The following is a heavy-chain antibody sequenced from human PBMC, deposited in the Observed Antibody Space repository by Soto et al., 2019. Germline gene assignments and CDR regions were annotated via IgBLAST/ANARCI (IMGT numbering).Heavy chain of an antibody. J-gene: IGHJ4*02. CDR2: IYSSGST. CDR3: ARTSSTTWPNFDY. CDR1: GGSISSGDYY. D-gene: IGHD4-17*01. V-gene: IGHV4-30-4*01. Sequence: QVQLQESGPGLVKPSQTLSLTCTVSGGSISSGDYYWSWIRQPPGTGLEWIGYIYSSGSTYYNPSLKRRVTISVDTSKNQFSLKLSSVTAADTAVYYCARTSSTTWPNFDYWGQGTLGTVSS.